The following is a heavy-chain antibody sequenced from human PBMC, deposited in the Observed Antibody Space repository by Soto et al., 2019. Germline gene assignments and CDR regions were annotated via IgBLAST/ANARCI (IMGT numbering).Heavy chain of an antibody. J-gene: IGHJ4*02. CDR2: IYYSGST. CDR3: ARDNIVVAGMRVFDY. Sequence: QVQLQESGPGLVKPSETLSLTCTVSGGSVSSGSYYWSWIRQPPGKGLEWIGYIYYSGSTNYNPSLKSRVTISVDTSKNQFSLKLSSVTAADTAVYYCARDNIVVAGMRVFDYLGQGTLVTVSS. V-gene: IGHV4-61*01. D-gene: IGHD3-22*01. CDR1: GGSVSSGSYY.